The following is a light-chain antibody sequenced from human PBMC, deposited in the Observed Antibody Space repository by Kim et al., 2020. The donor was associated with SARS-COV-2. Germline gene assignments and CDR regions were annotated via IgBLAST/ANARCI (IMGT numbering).Light chain of an antibody. CDR2: EVS. Sequence: QAVTISCTGTSRDVGGYKYVSWYQQHPGKAPKLMIYEVSKRPSGVPDRLSGSKSGNTASLTVSGLQAEDEADYYCSSYAGSSNYVFGPGTKVTVL. CDR3: SSYAGSSNYV. V-gene: IGLV2-8*01. CDR1: SRDVGGYKY. J-gene: IGLJ1*01.